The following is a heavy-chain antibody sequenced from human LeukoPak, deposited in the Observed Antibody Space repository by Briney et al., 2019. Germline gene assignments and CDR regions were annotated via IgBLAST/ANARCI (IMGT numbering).Heavy chain of an antibody. J-gene: IGHJ6*03. CDR3: ARTTEGGYTYDYFYYYYMDV. Sequence: SETLSLTCAVYGGSFSGYYCSWVRQPPGKGLEWIGEVSHSGSTNYNPSLKSRVTISLDTSKNQFSLKLSSVTAADTAVYYCARTTEGGYTYDYFYYYYMDVWGKGTTVTISS. D-gene: IGHD5-18*01. V-gene: IGHV4-34*01. CDR2: VSHSGST. CDR1: GGSFSGYY.